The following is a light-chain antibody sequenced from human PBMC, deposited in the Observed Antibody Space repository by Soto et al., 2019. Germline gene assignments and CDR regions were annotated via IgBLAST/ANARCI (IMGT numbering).Light chain of an antibody. CDR1: QSISSY. Sequence: DIQMTQSPSSLSASVGDRVTITCRASQSISSYLNWYQQKPGKAPKLLIHAASSLQSGVPSRFSGSGSGTDFTLTISRLQPEDFATYYCQQSYSTPLTFGGGTKVEIK. CDR3: QQSYSTPLT. CDR2: AAS. J-gene: IGKJ4*01. V-gene: IGKV1-39*01.